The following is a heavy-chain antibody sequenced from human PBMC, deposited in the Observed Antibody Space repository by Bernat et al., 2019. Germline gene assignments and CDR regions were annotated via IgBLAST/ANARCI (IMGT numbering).Heavy chain of an antibody. CDR3: ARHLRRGYSYGPKIRDYFDY. J-gene: IGHJ4*02. Sequence: QLQLQESGPGLVKPSETLSLTCTVSGGSISSSSYYWGWIRQPPGKVLEWIGSIYYCRSTYYNPSLKSRVTISVDTSTNQFSLELSSVTAAYTAVYYCARHLRRGYSYGPKIRDYFDYWGQGTLVTVSS. CDR2: IYYCRST. V-gene: IGHV4-39*01. CDR1: GGSISSSSYY. D-gene: IGHD5-18*01.